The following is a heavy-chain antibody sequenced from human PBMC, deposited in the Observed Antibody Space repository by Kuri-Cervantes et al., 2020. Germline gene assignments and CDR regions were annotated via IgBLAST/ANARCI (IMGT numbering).Heavy chain of an antibody. CDR1: GFTFSSYA. V-gene: IGHV3-23*01. CDR3: AKGDYCSSTSCYPGYYYGMDV. Sequence: GGSLRLSCAASGFTFSSYAMSWVRQAPGKGLEWVSAISGSGGSTYYADSVKGRFTISRDNSKNTLYLQMNSLRAEDTAAYYCAKGDYCSSTSCYPGYYYGMDVWGQGTTVTVSS. D-gene: IGHD2-2*01. CDR2: ISGSGGST. J-gene: IGHJ6*02.